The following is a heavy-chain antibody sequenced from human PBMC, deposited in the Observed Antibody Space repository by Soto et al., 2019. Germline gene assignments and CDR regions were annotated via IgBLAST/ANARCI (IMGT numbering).Heavy chain of an antibody. CDR2: INKDGSAR. J-gene: IGHJ4*02. V-gene: IGHV3-7*01. D-gene: IGHD3-9*01. CDR3: AREDWYYFDY. CDR1: GISFTSSW. Sequence: EVQLVESGGGLVQPGGSLRLSCAASGISFTSSWMSWVRQAPGKGLQWVANINKDGSARYYAASVRGRFTISRDNADSSLYLQMSSLRAADTAVYYCAREDWYYFDYWGQGALVTVSS.